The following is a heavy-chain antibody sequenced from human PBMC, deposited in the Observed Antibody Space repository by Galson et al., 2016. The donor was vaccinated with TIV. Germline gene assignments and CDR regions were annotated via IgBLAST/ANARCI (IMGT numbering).Heavy chain of an antibody. J-gene: IGHJ4*02. CDR2: FDPEDGET. D-gene: IGHD3-22*01. Sequence: SVKVSCKVSGYTVTELSMHWVRQAPGKGLEWMGGFDPEDGETIYEQKFQGRVTMTEDTFTDTAYMELSSLRSEDTAVYYCATDLVYYYDSSGYSRGQGTLVTVSS. CDR1: GYTVTELS. CDR3: ATDLVYYYDSSGYS. V-gene: IGHV1-24*01.